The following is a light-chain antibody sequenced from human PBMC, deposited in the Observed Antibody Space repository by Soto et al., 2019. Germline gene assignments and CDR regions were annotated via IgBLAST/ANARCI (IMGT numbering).Light chain of an antibody. Sequence: DIQMTQSPSFLSASVGDRVTITCRASQSIGKHLNWYQQKPGKAPKFLIYGASTLQSGVTSRFTGSGSGTDFTLTVNSLQAEDFATYYCQQSYTSPTTFGQGTRLEI. CDR1: QSIGKH. J-gene: IGKJ5*01. V-gene: IGKV1-39*01. CDR3: QQSYTSPTT. CDR2: GAS.